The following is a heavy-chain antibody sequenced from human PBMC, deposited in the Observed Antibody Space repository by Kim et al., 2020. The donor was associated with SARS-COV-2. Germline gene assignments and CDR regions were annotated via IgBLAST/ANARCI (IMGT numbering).Heavy chain of an antibody. CDR3: AHRENTVTPHVFDY. J-gene: IGHJ4*02. D-gene: IGHD4-17*01. Sequence: SPSLKSRLTVTRDTSKNQVVLTITSMDPVDTATYYCAHRENTVTPHVFDYWGQGTLVTVSS. V-gene: IGHV2-5*01.